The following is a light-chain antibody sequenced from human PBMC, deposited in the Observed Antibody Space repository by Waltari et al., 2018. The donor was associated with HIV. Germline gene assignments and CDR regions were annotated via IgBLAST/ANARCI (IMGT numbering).Light chain of an antibody. CDR3: CSYAGSYTWV. CDR2: DVS. CDR1: TSDVGAYNF. V-gene: IGLV2-11*01. Sequence: QSALTQPPSVSGSPGQSVTISCTGTTSDVGAYNFVSWYQQHPGKAPKVLIYDVSKRPSGVPDRFSCSNSGNTASLTISGLQAEDEADYYCCSYAGSYTWVFGGGTKLTVL. J-gene: IGLJ3*02.